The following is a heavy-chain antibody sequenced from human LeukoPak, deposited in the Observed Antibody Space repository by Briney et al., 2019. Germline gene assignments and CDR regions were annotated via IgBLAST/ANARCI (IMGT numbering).Heavy chain of an antibody. V-gene: IGHV5-51*01. Sequence: GESLKIPCKGSGYSFTSYWIGWVRQMPWKGLEWMGIIYPGDSDTRYSPSFQGQVTISADKSISTAYLQWSSLKASDTAMYYCARSYYDILTGYYPNWFDPWGQGTLVTVSS. D-gene: IGHD3-9*01. CDR1: GYSFTSYW. CDR2: IYPGDSDT. J-gene: IGHJ5*02. CDR3: ARSYYDILTGYYPNWFDP.